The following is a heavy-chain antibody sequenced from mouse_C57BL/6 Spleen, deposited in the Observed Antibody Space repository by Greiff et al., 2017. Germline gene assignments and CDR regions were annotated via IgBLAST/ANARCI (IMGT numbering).Heavy chain of an antibody. CDR1: GFSLTSYG. J-gene: IGHJ4*01. D-gene: IGHD2-5*01. CDR3: AKNCYSNGLAMDY. V-gene: IGHV2-5*01. CDR2: IWRGGST. Sequence: QVQLKESGPGLVQPSQSLSITCTVSGFSLTSYGVHWVRQSPGKGLEWLGVIWRGGSTDYNAAFMSRLSITKDNSKSQVFFKMNSLQADDTAIYYCAKNCYSNGLAMDYWGQGTSVTVSS.